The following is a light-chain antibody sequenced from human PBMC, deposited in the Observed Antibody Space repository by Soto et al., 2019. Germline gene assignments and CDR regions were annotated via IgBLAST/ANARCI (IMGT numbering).Light chain of an antibody. J-gene: IGKJ2*02. CDR2: GAS. Sequence: EIVLTQSPCTLSLSPGESATLSCRASQSISSSSLGWYQQKPGQAPRLLISGASSRAAGIPDRFTGSGSGTDFTLTIGRLEPEDFAVYYCQQYGTSPRTFGQGTKLEIK. CDR1: QSISSSS. V-gene: IGKV3-20*01. CDR3: QQYGTSPRT.